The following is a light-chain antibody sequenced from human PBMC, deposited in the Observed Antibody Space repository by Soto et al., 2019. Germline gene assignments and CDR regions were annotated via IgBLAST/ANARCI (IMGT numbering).Light chain of an antibody. J-gene: IGKJ5*01. CDR1: QSVSSY. CDR3: QQRSNWPPIS. CDR2: DAS. Sequence: IVLTHSRAAVSLAPEERATLSFRASQSVSSYLAWYQQKPGQAPRLLIYDASNRATGIPARFSGSGSGTDFTLTISSLEPEDFAVYYCQQRSNWPPISFGQRTGLEIK. V-gene: IGKV3-11*01.